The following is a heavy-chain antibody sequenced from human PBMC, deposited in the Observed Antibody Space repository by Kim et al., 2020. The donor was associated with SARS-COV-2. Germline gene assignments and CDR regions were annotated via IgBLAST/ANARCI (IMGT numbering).Heavy chain of an antibody. V-gene: IGHV1-18*01. CDR3: ARARAGYLDAEYFQH. Sequence: ASVKVSCKASGYTFTSYGISWVRQAPGQGLEWMGWISAYNGNTNYAQKLQGRVTMTTDTSTSTAYMELRSLRSDDTAVYYCARARAGYLDAEYFQHWGQGTLVTVSS. D-gene: IGHD3-9*01. J-gene: IGHJ1*01. CDR1: GYTFTSYG. CDR2: ISAYNGNT.